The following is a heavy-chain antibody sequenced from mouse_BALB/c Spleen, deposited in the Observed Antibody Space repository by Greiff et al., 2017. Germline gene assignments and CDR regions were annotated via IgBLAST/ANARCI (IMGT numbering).Heavy chain of an antibody. J-gene: IGHJ3*01. V-gene: IGHV1S81*02. CDR3: ASQHAFAY. Sequence: QVQLQQPGAELVKPGASVKLSCKASGYTFTSYWMHWVKQRPGQGLEWIGEINPSNGRTNYNEKFKSKATLTVDKSSSTAYMQLSSLTSEDSAVYYCASQHAFAYWGQGTLVTVSA. CDR2: INPSNGRT. CDR1: GYTFTSYW.